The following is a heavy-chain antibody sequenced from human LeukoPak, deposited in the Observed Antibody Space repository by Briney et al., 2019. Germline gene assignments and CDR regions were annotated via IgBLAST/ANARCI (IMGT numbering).Heavy chain of an antibody. J-gene: IGHJ4*02. D-gene: IGHD6-19*01. Sequence: GGSLRLSCAASGFTFSSYAMSWVRQAPGKGLEWVSAISGSGGSTYYADSVKGRFTISRDNAKNSLYLQMNSLRAEDTAVYYCASSTGYSSGWHYYWGQGTLVTVSS. CDR1: GFTFSSYA. V-gene: IGHV3-23*01. CDR3: ASSTGYSSGWHYY. CDR2: ISGSGGST.